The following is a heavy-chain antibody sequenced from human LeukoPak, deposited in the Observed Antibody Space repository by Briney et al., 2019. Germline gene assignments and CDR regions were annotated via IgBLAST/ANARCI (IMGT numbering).Heavy chain of an antibody. V-gene: IGHV4-59*08. CDR3: ARRSYYDILTGPSDAFDI. J-gene: IGHJ3*02. CDR2: IYYSGTT. Sequence: PSETLSLTCSVSGGSIIYYYWTWIRQPPGKGLEYIGHIYYSGTTNYNPSLKSRVTISVDTSKNQFSLKLSSVTAADTAVYYCARRSYYDILTGPSDAFDIWGQGTMVTVSS. CDR1: GGSIIYYY. D-gene: IGHD3-9*01.